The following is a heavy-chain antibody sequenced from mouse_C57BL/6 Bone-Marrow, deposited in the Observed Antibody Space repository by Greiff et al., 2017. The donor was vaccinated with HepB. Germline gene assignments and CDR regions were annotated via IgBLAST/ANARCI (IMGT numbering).Heavy chain of an antibody. CDR2: IDPETGGT. V-gene: IGHV1-15*01. CDR3: TRVDSNYPYYFDY. J-gene: IGHJ2*01. D-gene: IGHD2-5*01. Sequence: QVQLQQSGAELVRPGASVTLSCKASGYTFTDYEMHWVKQTPVHGLEWIGAIDPETGGTAYNQKFKGKAILTADKSSSTAYMELRSLTSDDSAVYYCTRVDSNYPYYFDYCGQGTTLTVSS. CDR1: GYTFTDYE.